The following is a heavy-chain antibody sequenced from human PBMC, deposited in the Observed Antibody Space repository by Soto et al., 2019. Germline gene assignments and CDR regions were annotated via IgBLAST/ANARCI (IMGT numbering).Heavy chain of an antibody. CDR1: GFSFVNYA. CDR2: LSGSGTST. J-gene: IGHJ4*02. CDR3: AKATTNGGWFNPFDS. Sequence: QAXGSLRLSCTASGFSFVNYAMNWVRQAPGKGLEWVSGLSGSGTSTYYADSVKGRFTISRDNSRDTLFLQMNSLTADDTAVYYCAKATTNGGWFNPFDSWGQGDLVTVSS. D-gene: IGHD6-19*01. V-gene: IGHV3-23*01.